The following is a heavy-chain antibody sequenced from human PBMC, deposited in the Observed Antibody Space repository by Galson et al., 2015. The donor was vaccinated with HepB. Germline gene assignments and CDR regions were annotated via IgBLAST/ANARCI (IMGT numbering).Heavy chain of an antibody. Sequence: SLRLSCAASGFTFSSYWMHWVRQAPGKGLVWASRINSDGSSTSYADSVKGRFTISRDNAKNTLYLQMNSLRAEDTAVYYCARGQGDEVDYWGQGTLVTVSS. CDR3: ARGQGDEVDY. D-gene: IGHD2-21*02. V-gene: IGHV3-74*01. CDR2: INSDGSST. CDR1: GFTFSSYW. J-gene: IGHJ4*02.